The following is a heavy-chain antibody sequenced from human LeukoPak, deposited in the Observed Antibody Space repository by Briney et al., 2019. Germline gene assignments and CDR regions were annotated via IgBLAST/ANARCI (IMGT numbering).Heavy chain of an antibody. D-gene: IGHD3-22*01. CDR2: IIPIFGTA. Sequence: GASVKVSCKASGGTFSSYAISWVRQAPGQGLEWMGGIIPIFGTANYAQKFQGRVTFTTDESTSTAYMELSSLRSEDTAVYYCARARIGYYYDSSGYLGPLYWGQGTLVTVSS. V-gene: IGHV1-69*05. CDR1: GGTFSSYA. CDR3: ARARIGYYYDSSGYLGPLY. J-gene: IGHJ4*02.